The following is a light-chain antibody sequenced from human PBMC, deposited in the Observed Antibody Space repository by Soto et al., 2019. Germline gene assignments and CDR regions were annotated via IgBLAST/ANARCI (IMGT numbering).Light chain of an antibody. CDR3: QLWDATTNHYV. CDR1: LIGTKS. J-gene: IGLJ1*01. V-gene: IGLV3-21*02. CDR2: GDT. Sequence: SYVLTQSPSVSVAPGQTASITREGNLIGTKSVHWYQQRPGQAPFLVVYGDTDRPSGIPERFSGSKSGNTATLTIRRVEAGDEADFYCQLWDATTNHYVFGTGTKLTVL.